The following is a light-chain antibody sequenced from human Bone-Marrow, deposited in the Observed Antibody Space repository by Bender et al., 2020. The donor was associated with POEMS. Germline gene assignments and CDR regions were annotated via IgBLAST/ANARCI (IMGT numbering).Light chain of an antibody. CDR3: CSYAGSSIVV. Sequence: QSVLTQPPSASATPGQRVTISCSRSASDRGTTPINWYQHLPGKAPKLIISEGNKRPSGVSTRFSASKSVNTASLTISGLQADDEADYFCCSYAGSSIVVFGGGTKLTVL. V-gene: IGLV2-23*01. CDR2: EGN. J-gene: IGLJ2*01. CDR1: ASDRGTTP.